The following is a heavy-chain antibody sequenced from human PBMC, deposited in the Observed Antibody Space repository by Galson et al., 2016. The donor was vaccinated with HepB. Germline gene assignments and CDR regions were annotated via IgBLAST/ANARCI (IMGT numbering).Heavy chain of an antibody. J-gene: IGHJ4*02. CDR2: ISASHRFI. CDR3: ARAYGDYAYTDH. D-gene: IGHD4-17*01. V-gene: IGHV3-21*01. CDR1: GFTFTDYT. Sequence: SLRLSCAASGFTFTDYTMNWFRLAPGQGLQWVSSISASHRFIHYVDSVKGRFAISRDNAKNSLYLQMNSLRAEDTAAYYYARAYGDYAYTDHWGQGTQVIVSS.